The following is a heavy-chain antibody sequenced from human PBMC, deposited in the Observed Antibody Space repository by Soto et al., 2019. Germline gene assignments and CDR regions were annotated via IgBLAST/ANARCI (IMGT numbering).Heavy chain of an antibody. Sequence: GGSLRLSCAASGITLSDHYVDWVRQTPGKGLEWVGRSRNKAKSYTTEYAASVKGRFIISRGENSLYLQMNSLKTEDTAMYFCARASPTGTYYYFHYWGQGTLVTVSS. CDR1: GITLSDHY. V-gene: IGHV3-72*01. CDR3: ARASPTGTYYYFHY. J-gene: IGHJ4*02. CDR2: SRNKAKSYTT. D-gene: IGHD3-10*01.